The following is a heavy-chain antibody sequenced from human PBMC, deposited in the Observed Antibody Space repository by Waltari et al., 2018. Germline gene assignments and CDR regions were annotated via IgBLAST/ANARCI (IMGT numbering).Heavy chain of an antibody. CDR3: ARVCSSTSCPYYYGMDV. V-gene: IGHV4-34*01. CDR2: INHSGST. D-gene: IGHD2-2*01. Sequence: QVQLQQWGAGLLKPSETLSLTCAVSGGSFSGYYWSWIRQPPGKGLEWIGEINHSGSTNYNPSLKSRVTISVDTSKNQFSLKLSSVTAADTAVYYCARVCSSTSCPYYYGMDVWGQGTTVTVSS. J-gene: IGHJ6*02. CDR1: GGSFSGYY.